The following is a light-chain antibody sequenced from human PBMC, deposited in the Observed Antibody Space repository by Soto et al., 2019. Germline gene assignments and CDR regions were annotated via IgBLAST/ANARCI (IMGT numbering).Light chain of an antibody. CDR1: QDIRNS. CDR2: GAS. Sequence: ALQMTQSPSSLSASVGDRVTITCRASQDIRNSVTWFQQRPGKAPSLLIYGASSLQGGVASRFSGSGSGTYFTLKISRVEAEDAGVYYCMQALQTPRTFGQGTKVDIK. V-gene: IGKV1-6*01. CDR3: MQALQTPRT. J-gene: IGKJ1*01.